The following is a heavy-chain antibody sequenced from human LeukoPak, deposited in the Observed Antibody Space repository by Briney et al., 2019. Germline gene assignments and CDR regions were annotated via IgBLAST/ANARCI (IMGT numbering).Heavy chain of an antibody. V-gene: IGHV3-23*01. CDR3: ARIPSSRQLLHFDY. CDR1: GFTFSSYA. J-gene: IGHJ4*02. D-gene: IGHD6-13*01. CDR2: ISGSGGST. Sequence: GGSLRLSCAASGFTFSSYAMSWVRQAPGKGLEWVSAISGSGGSTYYADSVKGRFTIFRDNSRNTLYLQMNSLRAEDTAVYYCARIPSSRQLLHFDYWGQGTLVTVSS.